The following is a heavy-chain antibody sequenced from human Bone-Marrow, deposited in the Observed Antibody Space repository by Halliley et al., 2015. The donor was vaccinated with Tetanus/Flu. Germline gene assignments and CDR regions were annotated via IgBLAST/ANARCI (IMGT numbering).Heavy chain of an antibody. CDR1: GFTFSNYP. Sequence: SLRLSCAASGFTFSNYPMHWVRQAPGKGLEWVAGISHDGSGFSYVDSVNGRFSISRDNSESTLSLQMDSLRVEDTAVYFCARDDGGTQYVADWFDSWGQGTLVTVSS. CDR3: ARDDGGTQYVADWFDS. D-gene: IGHD3-10*02. V-gene: IGHV3-30*03. J-gene: IGHJ5*01. CDR2: ISHDGSGF.